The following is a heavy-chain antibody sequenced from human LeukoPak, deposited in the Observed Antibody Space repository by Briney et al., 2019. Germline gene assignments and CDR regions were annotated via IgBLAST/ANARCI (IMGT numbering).Heavy chain of an antibody. D-gene: IGHD2-21*01. J-gene: IGHJ5*02. Sequence: PSETLSLTCTVSGGSISSTSYYWVWIRQPPGKGLEWIGSIYYSGSTYYNPSLQSRVTISVDTSKNQFSLKLRSVTAADTAVYYCASQSLSIAIDPCGQGILFTVSS. V-gene: IGHV4-39*01. CDR1: GGSISSTSYY. CDR2: IYYSGST. CDR3: ASQSLSIAIDP.